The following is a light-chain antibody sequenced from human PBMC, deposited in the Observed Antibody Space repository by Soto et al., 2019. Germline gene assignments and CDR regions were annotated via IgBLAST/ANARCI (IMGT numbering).Light chain of an antibody. Sequence: QSVLTQPPSVSAAPGQKVTISCSGSSSNIENNYVSWYQQLPGTAPKLLICDNNKRPSGIPDRFSGSKSGTSATLGITGLQTGDEADYYCGTWDSSLSTVVFGGGTQLTVL. CDR2: DNN. CDR3: GTWDSSLSTVV. CDR1: SSNIENNY. J-gene: IGLJ2*01. V-gene: IGLV1-51*01.